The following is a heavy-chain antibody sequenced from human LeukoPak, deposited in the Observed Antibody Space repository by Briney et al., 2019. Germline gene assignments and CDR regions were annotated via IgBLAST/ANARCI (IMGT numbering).Heavy chain of an antibody. Sequence: GGSLRLSCAASGFTFSSYGMHWVRQAPGKGLEWVAFIRYDGSNKYYADSVKGRFTISRDNAKNSLYLQMNSLRAEDTAVYYCARILVYGSGAEAFDYWGQGTLVTVSS. CDR2: IRYDGSNK. V-gene: IGHV3-30*02. D-gene: IGHD3-10*01. CDR1: GFTFSSYG. CDR3: ARILVYGSGAEAFDY. J-gene: IGHJ4*02.